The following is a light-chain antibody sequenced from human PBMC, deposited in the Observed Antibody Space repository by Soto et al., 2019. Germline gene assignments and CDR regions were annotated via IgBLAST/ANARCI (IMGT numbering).Light chain of an antibody. J-gene: IGKJ2*01. V-gene: IGKV1-39*01. CDR2: AAS. Sequence: DIQMTQSPSSLSATVGDRVTITCRASPSFSSNLNWYQQNPRKAPNLLIYAASSLQSGVPSRFSGSGSGTDFPLTISSLQPEDFATYYCQQSYSTPYTFGQGTKLEIK. CDR1: PSFSSN. CDR3: QQSYSTPYT.